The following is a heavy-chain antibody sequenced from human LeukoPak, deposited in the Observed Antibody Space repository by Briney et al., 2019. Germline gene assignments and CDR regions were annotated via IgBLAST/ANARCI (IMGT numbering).Heavy chain of an antibody. CDR3: ARDPDGDYDFDY. CDR2: ISVYNGKT. D-gene: IGHD4-17*01. Sequence: ASVKVSCKASGHTFTSYGISWVRQAPGQGLEWMGWISVYNGKTNYAQKLQGRVTMTTDTSTSTAYMELRSLRSDDTAVYYCARDPDGDYDFDYWGQGTLVTVSS. J-gene: IGHJ4*02. CDR1: GHTFTSYG. V-gene: IGHV1-18*01.